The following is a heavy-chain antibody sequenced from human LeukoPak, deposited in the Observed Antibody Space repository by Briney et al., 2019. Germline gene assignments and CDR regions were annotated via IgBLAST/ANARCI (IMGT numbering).Heavy chain of an antibody. CDR2: IRYDGNNK. D-gene: IGHD1-14*01. V-gene: IGHV3-30*02. J-gene: IGHJ4*02. CDR1: GFTFRSNA. Sequence: GGSLRLSCAASGFTFRSNAMSWVRQAPGKGLDWVAFIRYDGNNKLYADSVKGRFTISRDNSKNTLYLHINSLRAEDTAVYYCVKDNPLDYWGQGTLVIVSS. CDR3: VKDNPLDY.